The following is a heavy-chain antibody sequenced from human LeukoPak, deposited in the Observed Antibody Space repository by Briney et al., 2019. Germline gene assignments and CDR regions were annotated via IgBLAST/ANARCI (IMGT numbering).Heavy chain of an antibody. Sequence: ASVKVSCKASGYTFTGYYMHWVRQAPGQGLEWMGRINPNSGGTNYAQKFQGRVTMTRDTSISTAYMELSRLRSDDTAVYYCAREAHRGVVVALHADWGQGTLVTVSS. CDR1: GYTFTGYY. CDR3: AREAHRGVVVALHAD. D-gene: IGHD2-15*01. J-gene: IGHJ4*02. V-gene: IGHV1-2*06. CDR2: INPNSGGT.